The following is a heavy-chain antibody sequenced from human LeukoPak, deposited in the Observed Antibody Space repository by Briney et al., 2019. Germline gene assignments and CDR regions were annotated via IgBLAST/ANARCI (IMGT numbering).Heavy chain of an antibody. CDR3: AIGVLVLWCGELLSKPYFDN. Sequence: SETLSLTCAVYGGSFSGYYWSWIRQPPGKGLEWIGEINHSGSTNYNPSLKSRVTISVDTSKNQFSLKLSSVTAADTAVYYCAIGVLVLWCGELLSKPYFDNWGQGTLVTVSS. CDR2: INHSGST. D-gene: IGHD3-10*01. CDR1: GGSFSGYY. J-gene: IGHJ4*02. V-gene: IGHV4-34*01.